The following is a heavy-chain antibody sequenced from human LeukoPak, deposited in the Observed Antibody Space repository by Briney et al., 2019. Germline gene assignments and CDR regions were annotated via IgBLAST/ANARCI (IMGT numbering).Heavy chain of an antibody. CDR3: ATSPAYCGGDCYPSDY. CDR2: FDPEDGET. CDR1: GYTLTELS. V-gene: IGHV1-24*01. D-gene: IGHD2-21*02. Sequence: ASVKVSCKVSGYTLTELSMHWVRQAPGKGLEWMGGFDPEDGETIYAQKFQGRVTMTEDTSTDTAYMELSSLRSEDTAVYYCATSPAYCGGDCYPSDYWGQGTLVTVSS. J-gene: IGHJ4*02.